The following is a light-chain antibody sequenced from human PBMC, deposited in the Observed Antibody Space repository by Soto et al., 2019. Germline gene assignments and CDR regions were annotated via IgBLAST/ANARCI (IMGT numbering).Light chain of an antibody. CDR1: QGISSY. CDR2: AAS. V-gene: IGKV1-8*01. CDR3: QQANSFPLT. Sequence: AIRRTRSPASLSASTGDRVTIRCRACQGISSYLAWYQQTPAKAPKLLIYAASSLQSGVPSRFSGSGSGTDFTLTIRSLQPEDFATYYCQQANSFPLTIGGGTKV. J-gene: IGKJ4*01.